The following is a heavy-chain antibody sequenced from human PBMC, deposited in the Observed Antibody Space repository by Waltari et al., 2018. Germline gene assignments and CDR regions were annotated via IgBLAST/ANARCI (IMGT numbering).Heavy chain of an antibody. CDR2: IRYDGSNK. CDR3: AKRTGSLGATGAFDI. D-gene: IGHD1-26*01. Sequence: QVQLVESGGGVVQPGGSLRPSCAASGFTFSSYGMPWVRQAPGKGLEWVAFIRYDGSNKYYADSVKGRFTISRDNSKNTLYLQMNSLRAEDTAVYYCAKRTGSLGATGAFDIWGQGTMVTVSS. V-gene: IGHV3-30*02. CDR1: GFTFSSYG. J-gene: IGHJ3*02.